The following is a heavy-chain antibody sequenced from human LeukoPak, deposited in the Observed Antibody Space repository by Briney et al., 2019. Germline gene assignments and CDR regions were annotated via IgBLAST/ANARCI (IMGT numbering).Heavy chain of an antibody. CDR3: ARTLITMVQGGHRYYYYGMDV. CDR1: GGSFSGYY. Sequence: PSETLSLTCAVYGGSFSGYYWSWIRQPPGKGLEWIGEINHSGSTNYNPSLKSRVTISVDTSKNQFSLKLSSVTAADTAVYYCARTLITMVQGGHRYYYYGMDVWGQGTTVTVSS. V-gene: IGHV4-34*01. CDR2: INHSGST. J-gene: IGHJ6*02. D-gene: IGHD3-10*01.